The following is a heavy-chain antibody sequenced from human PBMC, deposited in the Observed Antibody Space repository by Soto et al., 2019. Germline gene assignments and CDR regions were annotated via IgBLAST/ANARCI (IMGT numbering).Heavy chain of an antibody. V-gene: IGHV4-30-4*01. D-gene: IGHD3-16*01. CDR2: LYYSGTT. CDR3: ARGDDVKGVDS. CDR1: GIYFSRGPYY. J-gene: IGHJ3*02. Sequence: LSATLWLTCTVSGIYFSRGPYYLCLTRQPPGKRLVLIGYLYYSGTTSYTPSLRSRVTISVDTSKDQCSLKLSSVTAADTAVYYCARGDDVKGVDSWGQGTMVTVS.